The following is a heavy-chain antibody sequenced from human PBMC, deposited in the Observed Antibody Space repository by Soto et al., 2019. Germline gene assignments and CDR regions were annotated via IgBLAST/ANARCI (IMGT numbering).Heavy chain of an antibody. Sequence: GGSLRLSCVGSGVDFRGSYMNWIRQAPGKGLEWISYISDTGRTIHYADSVKGRSVISRDNSRDSLYLQMNDLRADDTAIYYCAGFKEGKIVGLRWLDPWGQGTRVTVSS. V-gene: IGHV3-11*01. CDR3: AGFKEGKIVGLRWLDP. D-gene: IGHD3-16*02. CDR1: GVDFRGSY. J-gene: IGHJ5*02. CDR2: ISDTGRTI.